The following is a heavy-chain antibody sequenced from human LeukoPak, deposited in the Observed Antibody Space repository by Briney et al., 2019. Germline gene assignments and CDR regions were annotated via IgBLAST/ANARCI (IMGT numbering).Heavy chain of an antibody. D-gene: IGHD6-13*01. CDR3: PKDLGSSWTSCFDY. J-gene: IGHJ4*02. CDR2: ISWNSGSI. V-gene: IGHV3-9*01. CDR1: GFTFDDYA. Sequence: GGSLRLSCAASGFTFDDYAMHWVRQAPGKGLEWVSGISWNSGSIGYADSVKGRFTISRDNAKNSLDLQMNSLRAEDTALYYCPKDLGSSWTSCFDYWGQGTLVTVSS.